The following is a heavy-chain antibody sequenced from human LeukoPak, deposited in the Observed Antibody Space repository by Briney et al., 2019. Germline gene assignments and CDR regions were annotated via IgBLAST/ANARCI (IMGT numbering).Heavy chain of an antibody. CDR1: GGSINSYY. D-gene: IGHD6-19*01. CDR3: ARYDVGWYYFDY. CDR2: IHNSGST. Sequence: SETLSLTCTVSGGSINSYYWSWIRQPPGKGLEWIGSIHNSGSTYYNPSLKSRVTISVDKSKNQFSLKLSSVTAADTAVYYCARYDVGWYYFDYWGQGTLVTVSS. V-gene: IGHV4-59*12. J-gene: IGHJ4*02.